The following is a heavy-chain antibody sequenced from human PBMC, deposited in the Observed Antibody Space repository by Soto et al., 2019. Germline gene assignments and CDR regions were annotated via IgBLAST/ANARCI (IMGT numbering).Heavy chain of an antibody. Sequence: GASVKVSCKVSGYTLTELSMHWVRQAPGKGLEWMGGFDPEDGETIYAQKFQGRVTMTEDTSTDTAYMELSSLRSEDTAVYYCATDVVAATYNWFDPWGQGTLVTVSS. CDR2: FDPEDGET. V-gene: IGHV1-24*01. J-gene: IGHJ5*02. CDR3: ATDVVAATYNWFDP. D-gene: IGHD2-15*01. CDR1: GYTLTELS.